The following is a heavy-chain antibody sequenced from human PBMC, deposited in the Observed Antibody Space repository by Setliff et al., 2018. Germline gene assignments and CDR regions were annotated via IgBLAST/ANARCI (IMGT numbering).Heavy chain of an antibody. CDR2: INHTGST. J-gene: IGHJ4*02. CDR1: GGSFSGYY. CDR3: ARLSGYYFDY. V-gene: IGHV4-34*01. Sequence: PSETLSLTCAVYGGSFSGYYWSWIRQPPGKGLEWIGEINHTGSTNYSPSLKSRVTISVDTSKNQFSLKLSSVTAADTAVFYCARLSGYYFDYWGQGTLVTVSS. D-gene: IGHD3-22*01.